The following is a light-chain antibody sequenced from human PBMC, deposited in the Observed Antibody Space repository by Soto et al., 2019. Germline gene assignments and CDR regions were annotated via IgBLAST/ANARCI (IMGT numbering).Light chain of an antibody. Sequence: IVMTQSPDSLAVSLGERATINCKSSQTILYSPNNKNYLAWSQQKPGQPPKLLIYWASTRESGVPDRFNGSGSGTEFTLTISNLQAEDVAVYYCQQYYSSPPTFGQGTKLEIK. CDR3: QQYYSSPPT. V-gene: IGKV4-1*01. CDR2: WAS. CDR1: QTILYSPNNKNY. J-gene: IGKJ1*01.